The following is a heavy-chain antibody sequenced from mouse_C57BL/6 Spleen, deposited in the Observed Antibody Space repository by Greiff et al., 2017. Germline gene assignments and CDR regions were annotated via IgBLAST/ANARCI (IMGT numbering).Heavy chain of an antibody. J-gene: IGHJ4*01. D-gene: IGHD2-3*01. CDR2: IHPNSGST. Sequence: VQLQQSGAELVKPGASVKLSCKASGYTFTSYWMHWVKQRPGQGLEWIGMIHPNSGSTNYNEKFKSKATLTVDKSSSTAYMQLSSLTSEDSAVYYCARYDGYYGNAMDYWGQGTSVTVSS. CDR3: ARYDGYYGNAMDY. CDR1: GYTFTSYW. V-gene: IGHV1-64*01.